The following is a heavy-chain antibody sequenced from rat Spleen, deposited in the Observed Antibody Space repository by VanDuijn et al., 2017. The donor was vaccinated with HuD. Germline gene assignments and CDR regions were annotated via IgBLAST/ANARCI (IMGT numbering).Heavy chain of an antibody. D-gene: IGHD1-9*01. CDR3: ARRHYGYTDYFDY. CDR2: FSYDGITT. Sequence: EVQLVESDGGLVQPGKSLKLSCAASGFTFSDYYMAWVRQAPTKGLEWVATFSYDGITTYYRDSVRGRFTISSDSTRSTLYLQMDSLRSEDTATYYCARRHYGYTDYFDYWGQGVMVTVSS. J-gene: IGHJ2*01. CDR1: GFTFSDYY. V-gene: IGHV5-29*01.